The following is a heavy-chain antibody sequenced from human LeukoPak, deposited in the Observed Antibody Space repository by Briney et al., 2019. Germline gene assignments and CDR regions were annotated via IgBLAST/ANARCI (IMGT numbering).Heavy chain of an antibody. J-gene: IGHJ4*02. CDR1: GFTFSSYS. CDR3: ARVEYDSSGYYYPPTSFGY. V-gene: IGHV3-21*01. Sequence: GGSLRLSCAASGFTFSSYSMNWVRQAPGKGLEWASSISSSSSYIYYADSVKGRFTISRDNAKNSLYLQMNSLRAEDTAVYYCARVEYDSSGYYYPPTSFGYWGQGTLVTVSS. D-gene: IGHD3-22*01. CDR2: ISSSSSYI.